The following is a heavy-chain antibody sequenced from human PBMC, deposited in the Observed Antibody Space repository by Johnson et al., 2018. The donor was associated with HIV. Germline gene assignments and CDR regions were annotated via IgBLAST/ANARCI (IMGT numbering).Heavy chain of an antibody. CDR2: IYSGGST. CDR3: ARRSSGWYGAFDI. Sequence: VQLVESGGGLIQPGGSLRLSCAASGFTVSSNYMSWVRQAPGKGLEWVSVIYSGGSTYYADSVKGRFTISRDNSKKTLYLQMNSLRAEDTAVYYCARRSSGWYGAFDIWGQGTMVTVSS. D-gene: IGHD6-19*01. J-gene: IGHJ3*02. V-gene: IGHV3-53*01. CDR1: GFTVSSNY.